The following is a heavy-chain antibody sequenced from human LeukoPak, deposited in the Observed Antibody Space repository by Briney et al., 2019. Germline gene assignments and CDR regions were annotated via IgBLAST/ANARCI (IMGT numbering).Heavy chain of an antibody. CDR3: ARESVYCGGDCYPKGMDV. Sequence: GASVKVSCKASGYTLTSYGISWVRQAPGQGLEWMGWISAYNGNTNYAQKLRGRVTMTTDTSTSTAYMELRSLRSDDTAVYYCARESVYCGGDCYPKGMDVWGQGTTVTVSS. J-gene: IGHJ6*02. CDR2: ISAYNGNT. D-gene: IGHD2-21*02. V-gene: IGHV1-18*01. CDR1: GYTLTSYG.